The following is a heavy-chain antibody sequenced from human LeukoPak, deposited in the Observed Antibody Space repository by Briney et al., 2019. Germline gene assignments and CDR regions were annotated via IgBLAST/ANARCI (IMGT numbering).Heavy chain of an antibody. CDR2: INPSGGST. V-gene: IGHV1-46*01. CDR1: GSTFTSYY. CDR3: ASGTQLFADY. J-gene: IGHJ4*02. D-gene: IGHD2-2*01. Sequence: ASVKVSCKASGSTFTSYYMHWVREAPGQGLEWMGIINPSGGSTSYAQKFQGRVTMTRDTSTSTVYMELSSLRSEDTAVYYCASGTQLFADYWGQGTLVTVSS.